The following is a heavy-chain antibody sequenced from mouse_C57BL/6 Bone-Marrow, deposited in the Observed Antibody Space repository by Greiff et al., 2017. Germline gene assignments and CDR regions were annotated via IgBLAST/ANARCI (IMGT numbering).Heavy chain of an antibody. D-gene: IGHD1-1*01. CDR3: ARCDYGSRSDFDY. V-gene: IGHV14-3*01. CDR1: GFNIKNTY. J-gene: IGHJ2*01. Sequence: VQLKESVAELVRPGASVKLSCTASGFNIKNTYMHWVKQRPEQGLEWIGRIDPANGNTKYAPKFQGKATITADKSSNTAYLQLSSLTSEDTAIYYCARCDYGSRSDFDYWGQGTTLTVSS. CDR2: IDPANGNT.